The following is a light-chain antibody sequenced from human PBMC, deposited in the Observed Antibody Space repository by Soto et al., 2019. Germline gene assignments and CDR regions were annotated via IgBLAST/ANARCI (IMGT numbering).Light chain of an antibody. CDR1: QSISSW. V-gene: IGKV1-5*01. Sequence: DIQMTQSPSTLSASVGDRVTITCRASQSISSWLAWYQQKPGKAPKLLIYDASSLESGVPSRFSGSGSGTEFTFTISSLQPDDFATYYCQQYNSYSPWTFGQGTKVEIK. CDR2: DAS. CDR3: QQYNSYSPWT. J-gene: IGKJ1*01.